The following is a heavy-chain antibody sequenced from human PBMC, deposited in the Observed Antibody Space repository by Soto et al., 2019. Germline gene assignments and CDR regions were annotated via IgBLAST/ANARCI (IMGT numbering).Heavy chain of an antibody. Sequence: GESLKISCTGSGYNFNIYWIGWVRQIPGKGLEWMGIIYPGDFDTRYSQSFQGHLTMSVDKSINTAYLQWSSLETSDTAMYYCARLLGYSDGYQAFFDYRGQGTPVTVSS. CDR3: ARLLGYSDGYQAFFDY. CDR1: GYNFNIYW. J-gene: IGHJ4*02. CDR2: IYPGDFDT. V-gene: IGHV5-51*01. D-gene: IGHD5-18*01.